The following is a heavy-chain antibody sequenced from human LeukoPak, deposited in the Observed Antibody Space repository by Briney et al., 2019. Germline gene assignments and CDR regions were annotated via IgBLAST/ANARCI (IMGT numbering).Heavy chain of an antibody. J-gene: IGHJ4*02. Sequence: GGSLRLSCAASGYSFSSYAMSWVRQSPRKGLEWVSAISPSGGSTYYADSVRGQFTISRDNSKNTLYLQMNSLRAEDTAIYFCARVPYNYDTSSYYYKYYFDYWGQGTLVTVSS. CDR2: ISPSGGST. V-gene: IGHV3-23*01. D-gene: IGHD3-22*01. CDR1: GYSFSSYA. CDR3: ARVPYNYDTSSYYYKYYFDY.